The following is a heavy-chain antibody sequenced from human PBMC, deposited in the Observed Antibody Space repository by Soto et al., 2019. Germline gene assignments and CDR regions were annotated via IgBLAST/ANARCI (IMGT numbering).Heavy chain of an antibody. Sequence: PGGSLRLSCEASGFTFSDLWMHWVRQAPGTGLVWVSRINSDGSNQVYADSVKGRFTISRDNAKNTLYLQMNSLRVEDTAVYYCARQITATGTSGSFDYWGQGTLVTVSS. CDR1: GFTFSDLW. V-gene: IGHV3-74*01. J-gene: IGHJ4*02. CDR2: INSDGSNQ. D-gene: IGHD6-13*01. CDR3: ARQITATGTSGSFDY.